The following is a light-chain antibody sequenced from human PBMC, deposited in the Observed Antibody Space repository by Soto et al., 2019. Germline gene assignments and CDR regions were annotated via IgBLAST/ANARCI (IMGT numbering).Light chain of an antibody. CDR3: QQYHEGTLT. J-gene: IGKJ4*01. V-gene: IGKV3D-15*01. CDR1: QIGDSN. CDR2: GAS. Sequence: EIVMTQCPATLSVSPGDGATLSCSASQIGDSNLDWYQQKPGQTPRLLIYGASTRPTCSPARFSGSGSGTEFTLTSISLQSEASAVYSCQQYHEGTLTCGGGTKVEIK.